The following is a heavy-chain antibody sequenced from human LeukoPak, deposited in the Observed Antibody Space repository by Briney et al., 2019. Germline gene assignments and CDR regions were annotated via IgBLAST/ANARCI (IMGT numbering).Heavy chain of an antibody. V-gene: IGHV3-73*01. Sequence: GGSLRLSCAASGFTFSGSAMHWVRQASGKGLEWVGRIRSKANSYATAYAASVKGRFTIARDDSKNTAYLQMNSLKTGDTAVYSCPRGYGPEFDYWAREPWSPSPQ. CDR3: PRGYGPEFDY. CDR2: IRSKANSYAT. J-gene: IGHJ4*02. D-gene: IGHD3-10*01. CDR1: GFTFSGSA.